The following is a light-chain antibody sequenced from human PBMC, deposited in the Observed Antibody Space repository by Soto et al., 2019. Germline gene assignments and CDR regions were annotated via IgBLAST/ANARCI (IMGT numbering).Light chain of an antibody. CDR2: GAS. CDR1: QSVSNN. CDR3: QQFGVSPT. V-gene: IGKV3-20*01. Sequence: EMMLTQSPATLSVSPGERATLSFRASQSVSNNLTWYKQKPGQAPRLLIYGASSRATDIPDRFSGSGSGTDFTLTISKLEPEDFAVYYCQQFGVSPTFGGGTKVDIK. J-gene: IGKJ4*01.